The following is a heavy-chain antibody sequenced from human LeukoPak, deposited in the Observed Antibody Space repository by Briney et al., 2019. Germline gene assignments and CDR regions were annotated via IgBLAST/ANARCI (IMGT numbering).Heavy chain of an antibody. CDR1: GGTFTSYY. CDR2: INPSGGST. Sequence: ASVKASCKASGGTFTSYYMHWVRQAPGQGLEWTGIINPSGGSTSYAQKFQGRVTMTRDTSTSTVYMELSSLRSEDTAVYYCARGEREGKGIVVVILDAFDIWGQGTMVTVSS. V-gene: IGHV1-46*01. CDR3: ARGEREGKGIVVVILDAFDI. D-gene: IGHD3-22*01. J-gene: IGHJ3*02.